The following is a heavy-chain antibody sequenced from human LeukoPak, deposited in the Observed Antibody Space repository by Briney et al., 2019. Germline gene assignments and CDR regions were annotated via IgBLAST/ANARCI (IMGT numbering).Heavy chain of an antibody. CDR2: IYTSGST. J-gene: IGHJ6*03. CDR3: ARTYRGYCSGGSCYSSIYYYYMDV. CDR1: GGSISSDSYY. D-gene: IGHD2-15*01. Sequence: PSQTLPLTCTVSGGSISSDSYYWSWIRQPAGKGLEWIGRIYTSGSTNYNPSLKSRVTISVDTSKNQFSLNLSSVTAADTAVFYCARTYRGYCSGGSCYSSIYYYYMDVWGKGTTVTVSS. V-gene: IGHV4-61*02.